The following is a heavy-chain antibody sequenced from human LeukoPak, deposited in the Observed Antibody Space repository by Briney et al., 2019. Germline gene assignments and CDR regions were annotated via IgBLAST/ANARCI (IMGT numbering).Heavy chain of an antibody. D-gene: IGHD3-10*01. CDR2: ISYDGSEK. J-gene: IGHJ4*02. V-gene: IGHV3-30-3*01. Sequence: GGSLRLSCAASGFTFRSYAMHWVRQAPGKGLEWVAVISYDGSEKYYADSVKGRFTISRDNSKNTLYLQVNSLRAEDTAVYYCARVPYGDSVQYWGQGTLVTVSP. CDR1: GFTFRSYA. CDR3: ARVPYGDSVQY.